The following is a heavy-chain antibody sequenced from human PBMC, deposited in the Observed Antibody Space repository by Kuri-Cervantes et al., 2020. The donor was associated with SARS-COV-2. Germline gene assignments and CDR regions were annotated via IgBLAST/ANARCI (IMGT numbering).Heavy chain of an antibody. CDR3: ARAGAEVTSHFDY. Sequence: ASVKVSCKASGYTFTGYYMHWVRQAPGQGLEWMGWISPNSGGTNYAQKFQGRVTMTRDTSISTAYMELSRLRSDDTAVYYCARAGAEVTSHFDYWGQGTLVTVSS. CDR2: ISPNSGGT. J-gene: IGHJ4*02. CDR1: GYTFTGYY. V-gene: IGHV1-2*02. D-gene: IGHD2-21*02.